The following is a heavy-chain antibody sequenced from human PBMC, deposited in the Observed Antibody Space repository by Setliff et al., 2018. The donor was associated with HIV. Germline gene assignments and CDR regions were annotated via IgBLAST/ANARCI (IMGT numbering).Heavy chain of an antibody. CDR3: ARGVKGIATTGKYYFDY. J-gene: IGHJ4*02. CDR2: INPDSRGT. V-gene: IGHV1-2*06. D-gene: IGHD6-13*01. CDR1: GYAFTDYS. Sequence: ASVKVSCKTSGYAFTDYSIHWVRRAPGQGLEWVGRINPDSRGTNYAQTFQGRVTMTRDTSVSTAYMEPSRLKSDDTAVFYCARGVKGIATTGKYYFDYWGQGTLVTSPQ.